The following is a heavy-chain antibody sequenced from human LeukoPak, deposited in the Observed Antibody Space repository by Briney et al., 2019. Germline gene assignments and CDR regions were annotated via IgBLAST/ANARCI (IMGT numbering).Heavy chain of an antibody. J-gene: IGHJ5*02. Sequence: SETLSLTCTVSGGSVSSYYWSWIRQPPGKGLEWIGYIKSSGSSNYNPSLKSRVTISMDTSKNQFSLRLNSVTAADTAVYYCARDGTVATNWFAPWGQGTLVTVSP. V-gene: IGHV4-59*02. D-gene: IGHD5-12*01. CDR2: IKSSGSS. CDR1: GGSVSSYY. CDR3: ARDGTVATNWFAP.